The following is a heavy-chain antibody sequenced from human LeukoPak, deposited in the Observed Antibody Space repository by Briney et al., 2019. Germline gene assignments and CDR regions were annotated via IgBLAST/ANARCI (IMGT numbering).Heavy chain of an antibody. D-gene: IGHD5-18*01. Sequence: PGGSLRLSCAASGFTFDDYAMHWVRQAPGKGLEWVSGISWKSGTIGYADSVKGRLTISRDNAKNSPYLQLNSLRAEDAALYYCAKGYGYHYYYHGMDVWGQGTTVTVSS. V-gene: IGHV3-9*01. CDR2: ISWKSGTI. CDR1: GFTFDDYA. J-gene: IGHJ6*02. CDR3: AKGYGYHYYYHGMDV.